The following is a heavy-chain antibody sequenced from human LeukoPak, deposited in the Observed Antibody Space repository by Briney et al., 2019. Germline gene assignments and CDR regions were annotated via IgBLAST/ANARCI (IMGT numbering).Heavy chain of an antibody. V-gene: IGHV1-69*13. CDR3: ARTYYDFWSGHRATYYYYYMDV. Sequence: ASVKVSCKASGGTFSSYAISWVRQAPGQGLEWMGGIIPIFGTTNYAQKLQGRVTITADESTSKAYMELSSLRSEDTAVYYCARTYYDFWSGHRATYYYYYMDVWGKGTTVTVSS. J-gene: IGHJ6*03. D-gene: IGHD3-3*01. CDR2: IIPIFGTT. CDR1: GGTFSSYA.